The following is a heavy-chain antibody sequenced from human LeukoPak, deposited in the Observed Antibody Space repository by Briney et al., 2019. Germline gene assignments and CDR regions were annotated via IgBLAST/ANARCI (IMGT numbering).Heavy chain of an antibody. V-gene: IGHV1-18*01. D-gene: IGHD1-20*01. J-gene: IGHJ4*02. CDR3: ARGHSAITGTTVSDY. CDR1: GYTFTSYG. Sequence: ASVKVSCKASGYTFTSYGISWVRQAPGQGLEWMGWISAYNGNTNYAQKLQGRVTMTTDTSTSTAYMELRSLRSDDTAVYYCARGHSAITGTTVSDYWGQGTLVTVSS. CDR2: ISAYNGNT.